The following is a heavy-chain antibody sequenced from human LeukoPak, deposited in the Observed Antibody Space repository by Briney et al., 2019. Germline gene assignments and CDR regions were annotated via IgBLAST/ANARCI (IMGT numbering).Heavy chain of an antibody. D-gene: IGHD2-8*02. CDR2: IGTNGIST. V-gene: IGHV3-64D*09. CDR3: VKGQEVVYAPTFDY. J-gene: IGHJ4*02. Sequence: GGSLRLSSSASGFTFNSYAIHWVRQAPGKGLEYVSSIGTNGISTYYADSVTGRFTISRDNSKNSLYLQMSSLRAEDTAVYYCVKGQEVVYAPTFDYWGQGTLVTVSS. CDR1: GFTFNSYA.